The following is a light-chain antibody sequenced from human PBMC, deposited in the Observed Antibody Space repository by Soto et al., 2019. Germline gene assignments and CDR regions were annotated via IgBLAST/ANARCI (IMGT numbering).Light chain of an antibody. CDR2: EVS. V-gene: IGLV2-8*01. CDR3: SSYSGTNNLLI. J-gene: IGLJ2*01. Sequence: QSALTQPPSASGSPGQSVTISCTGTSNDVGNYNYVSWYQQHPGKAPKVLISEVSKRPSGVPDRFSGSKSGNMASLTVSGLQAEDEADYYGSSYSGTNNLLIFGGGTKLTVL. CDR1: SNDVGNYNY.